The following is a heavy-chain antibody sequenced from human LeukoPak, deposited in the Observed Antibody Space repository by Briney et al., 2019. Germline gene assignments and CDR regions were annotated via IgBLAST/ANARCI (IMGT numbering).Heavy chain of an antibody. Sequence: GGSLRLSCVASASDFSTSWMHWVRQAPGKGLVRVSRITSDGSSTIYADSVKGRFTISRDNTKSSLYLQMNNLRVEDTAVYYCARDKYYHIDVWGKGTTVIISS. V-gene: IGHV3-74*01. CDR3: ARDKYYHIDV. CDR2: ITSDGSST. J-gene: IGHJ6*03. CDR1: ASDFSTSW.